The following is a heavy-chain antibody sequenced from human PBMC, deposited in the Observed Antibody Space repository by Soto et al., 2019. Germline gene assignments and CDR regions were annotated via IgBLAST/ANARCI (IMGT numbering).Heavy chain of an antibody. CDR3: AKGPAGGDTHRSADY. CDR2: ISGDGTNQ. J-gene: IGHJ4*02. V-gene: IGHV3-30-3*01. Sequence: GGSLRLSCRVSGFTFINYAMHWVRQAPGKGLEWVALISGDGTNQYYADSVKGRFTISRDNSRNTLYLQMNSLRADDTAVYYCAKGPAGGDTHRSADYWGQGALVTVSS. CDR1: GFTFINYA. D-gene: IGHD3-16*01.